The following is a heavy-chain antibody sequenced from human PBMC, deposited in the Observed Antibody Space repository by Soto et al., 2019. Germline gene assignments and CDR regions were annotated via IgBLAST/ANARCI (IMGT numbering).Heavy chain of an antibody. J-gene: IGHJ4*02. CDR2: IYYTGNN. CDR1: GDSISSPHYY. V-gene: IGHV4-30-4*01. D-gene: IGHD3-22*01. Sequence: SETLSLTCTVSGDSISSPHYYWTWVRQPPGKGLEWVGYIYYTGNNFYNPALQSRISMSVDPSTKQLSLNLASVTAADTAGYYCAREPKQNYDNSTWNGGFDSWGPGTLVTVSS. CDR3: AREPKQNYDNSTWNGGFDS.